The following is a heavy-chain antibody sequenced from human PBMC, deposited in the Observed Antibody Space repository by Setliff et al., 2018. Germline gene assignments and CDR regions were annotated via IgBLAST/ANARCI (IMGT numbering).Heavy chain of an antibody. Sequence: ETLSLTCTASGDSISSGSHYWGWIRQPPGKGLEWIGRIHYRGTTYSNVSLASRLTISVDTSKNQFSLKLTSVTAADTAVYYCARTGTYRYFDSWGQGTRVTVSS. D-gene: IGHD1-1*01. J-gene: IGHJ4*02. V-gene: IGHV4-39*01. CDR3: ARTGTYRYFDS. CDR1: GDSISSGSHY. CDR2: IHYRGTT.